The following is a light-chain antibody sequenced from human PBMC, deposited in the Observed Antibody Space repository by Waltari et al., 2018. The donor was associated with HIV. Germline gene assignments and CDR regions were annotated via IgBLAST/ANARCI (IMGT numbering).Light chain of an antibody. Sequence: QSVLTQPPSVSAAPGQRVTISCSGSSSNIGTNGVSWYQQVPGTAPKRLIDDRNRRVPGIRDRFSDSQSGTSATLGISGLHTGDEADYYCGTWDDRLNAGVFGGGTRLTVL. V-gene: IGLV1-51*01. J-gene: IGLJ2*01. CDR2: DRN. CDR1: SSNIGTNG. CDR3: GTWDDRLNAGV.